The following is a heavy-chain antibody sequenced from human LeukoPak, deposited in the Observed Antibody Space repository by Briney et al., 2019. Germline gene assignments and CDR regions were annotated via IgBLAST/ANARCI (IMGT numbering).Heavy chain of an antibody. V-gene: IGHV4-34*01. CDR3: ARNYDSSGYYKTDAFDI. Sequence: SETLSLTCAVYGGSFSGYYWSWIRQPPGKALEWIGEINHSGSTNYNPSLKSRVTISVDTSKNQFSLKLSSVTAADTAVYYCARNYDSSGYYKTDAFDIWGQGTMVTVSS. CDR1: GGSFSGYY. CDR2: INHSGST. J-gene: IGHJ3*02. D-gene: IGHD3-22*01.